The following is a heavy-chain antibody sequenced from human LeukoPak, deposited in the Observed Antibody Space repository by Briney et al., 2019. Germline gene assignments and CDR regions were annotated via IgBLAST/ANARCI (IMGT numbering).Heavy chain of an antibody. J-gene: IGHJ4*02. D-gene: IGHD3-10*01. CDR1: GFTVSRTY. Sequence: GGSLRLSCAASGFTVSRTYMSWVRQAPGKGLEWVSVIYSDGNTYYAASVKGRFTISRDISKNTLYLQMNSLRAEDTAVYYCARVGYPSMVRGVIYYWGQGTLVTVSS. CDR3: ARVGYPSMVRGVIYY. CDR2: IYSDGNT. V-gene: IGHV3-66*02.